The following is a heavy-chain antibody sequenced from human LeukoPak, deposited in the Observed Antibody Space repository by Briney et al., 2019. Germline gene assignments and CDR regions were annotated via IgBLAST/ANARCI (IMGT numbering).Heavy chain of an antibody. CDR2: INHSGST. J-gene: IGHJ4*02. Sequence: SETLSLTCAVYGGSFSGYYWSWIRQPPGKGLEWTGEINHSGSTNYNPSLKSRVTISVDTSKNQFSLKLSSVTAADTAVYYCARGRYGGYALHPHDYWGQGTLVTVSS. V-gene: IGHV4-34*01. CDR1: GGSFSGYY. D-gene: IGHD5-12*01. CDR3: ARGRYGGYALHPHDY.